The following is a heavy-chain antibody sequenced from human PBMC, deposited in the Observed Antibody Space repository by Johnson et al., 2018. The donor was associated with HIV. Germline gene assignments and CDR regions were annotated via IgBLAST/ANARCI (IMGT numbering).Heavy chain of an antibody. Sequence: QVQLVESGGGVVQPGGSLRLSCAASGFTFSSYGMHWVRQAPGKGLAWVAFIRYDGSNKSYADSVTGRFTISRDNSKNTLYLQMGSLRAEDTAVYYCARHKAVADAFDIWGQGTMVTVSS. D-gene: IGHD6-19*01. CDR1: GFTFSSYG. CDR2: IRYDGSNK. V-gene: IGHV3-30*02. CDR3: ARHKAVADAFDI. J-gene: IGHJ3*02.